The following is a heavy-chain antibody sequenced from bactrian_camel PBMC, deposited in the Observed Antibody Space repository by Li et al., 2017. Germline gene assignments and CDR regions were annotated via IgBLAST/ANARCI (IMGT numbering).Heavy chain of an antibody. Sequence: DVQLVESGGGSVQAGGSLRLSCAASGYTYNRNCMAWFRQAPGKEREGVARIATGSGNTYYADSVKGRFTISQDNAKNTVYLQMNSLKPEDTAMYYCAAVRYGGAWYPLCRARSADFGYWGQGTQVTVS. J-gene: IGHJ6*01. CDR2: IATGSGNT. CDR3: AAVRYGGAWYPLCRARSADFGY. V-gene: IGHV3S40*01. D-gene: IGHD6*01. CDR1: GYTYNRNC.